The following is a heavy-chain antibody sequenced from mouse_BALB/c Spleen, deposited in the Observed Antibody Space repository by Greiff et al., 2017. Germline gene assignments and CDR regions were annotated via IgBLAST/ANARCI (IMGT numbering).Heavy chain of an antibody. CDR1: GFTFSSYA. D-gene: IGHD2-4*01. V-gene: IGHV5-9-3*01. CDR2: ISSGGSYT. CDR3: ARHEHDYDLYYFDY. Sequence: EVKLQESGGGLVKPGGSLKLSCAASGFTFSSYAMSWVRQTPEKRLEWVATISSGGSYTYYPDSVKGRFTISRDNAKNTLYLQMSSLRSEDTAMYYCARHEHDYDLYYFDYWGQGTTLTVSS. J-gene: IGHJ2*01.